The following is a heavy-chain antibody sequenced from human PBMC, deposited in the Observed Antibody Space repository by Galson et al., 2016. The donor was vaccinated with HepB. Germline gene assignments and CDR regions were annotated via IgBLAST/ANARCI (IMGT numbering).Heavy chain of an antibody. CDR1: GFTFSSYW. V-gene: IGHV3-23*01. CDR2: IRDYGAGT. Sequence: SLRLSCAASGFTFSSYWMSWVRQAPGKGLEWVSTIRDYGAGTYYAESVKGRFTVSRDNSKNTVYLQMGSLRDDDSAIYYCAKGTGNYYTDYFDYWGQGTLVTVSS. J-gene: IGHJ4*02. CDR3: AKGTGNYYTDYFDY. D-gene: IGHD1-14*01.